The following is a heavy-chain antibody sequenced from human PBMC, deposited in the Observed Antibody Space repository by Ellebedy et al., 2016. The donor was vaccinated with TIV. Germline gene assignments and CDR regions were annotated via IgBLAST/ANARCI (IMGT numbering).Heavy chain of an antibody. CDR1: GYTFSDHN. V-gene: IGHV1-2*02. Sequence: AASVKVSCKASGYTFSDHNLHWVRQAPGQGLEWMGWINPNSGGADYAQQFQGRVIMTRDTSITTAYMDLTGLTFDDTAVYYCARVDAWGQGTLVTVSS. J-gene: IGHJ5*02. CDR2: INPNSGGA. CDR3: ARVDA.